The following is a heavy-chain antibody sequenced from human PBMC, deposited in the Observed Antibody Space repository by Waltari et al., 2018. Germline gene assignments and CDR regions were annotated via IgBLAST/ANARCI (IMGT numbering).Heavy chain of an antibody. J-gene: IGHJ4*02. CDR3: SSPFDY. CDR1: GFPFSTYS. CDR2: ISGDSATI. V-gene: IGHV3-48*01. Sequence: EVRLVESGGGLVQPGGSLRLSCAASGFPFSTYSMNWVRQAPGKGLEWISYISGDSATIYYADSVKGRFTISRDNARNSLTLQMNSLRAEDTAVYYCSSPFDYWGQGTLVTVSS.